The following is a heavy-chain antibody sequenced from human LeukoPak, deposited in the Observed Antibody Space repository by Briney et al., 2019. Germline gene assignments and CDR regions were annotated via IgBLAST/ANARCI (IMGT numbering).Heavy chain of an antibody. CDR2: IIPIFGTA. CDR1: GGTFSSYA. CDR3: ARGRMAGTYVFDY. V-gene: IGHV1-69*13. J-gene: IGHJ4*02. Sequence: SVKVSCKASGGTFSSYAIGWVRQAPGQGLEWMGGIIPIFGTANYAQKFQGRVTITADESTSTAYMELSSLRSEDTAVYYCARGRMAGTYVFDYWGQGTLVTVSS. D-gene: IGHD6-19*01.